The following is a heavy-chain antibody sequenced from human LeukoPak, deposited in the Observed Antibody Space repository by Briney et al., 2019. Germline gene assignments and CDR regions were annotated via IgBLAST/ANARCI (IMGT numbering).Heavy chain of an antibody. Sequence: KPSETLSLTCTVSGGSISSGDYYWSWIRQPPGKGLEWIGYIYYSGSTYYNPSLKSRVTISVDTSKNQFSLKLSSVTAADTAVYYCARLSFGIAVAGPDYWGQGTLVTVSS. V-gene: IGHV4-30-4*08. CDR1: GGSISSGDYY. CDR3: ARLSFGIAVAGPDY. J-gene: IGHJ4*02. CDR2: IYYSGST. D-gene: IGHD6-19*01.